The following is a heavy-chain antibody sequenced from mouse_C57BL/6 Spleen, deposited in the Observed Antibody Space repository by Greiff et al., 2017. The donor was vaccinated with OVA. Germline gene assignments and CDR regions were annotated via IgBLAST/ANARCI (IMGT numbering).Heavy chain of an antibody. J-gene: IGHJ3*01. V-gene: IGHV1-50*01. CDR2: IDPSDSYT. CDR3: ARRSGCSSYGFAY. CDR1: GYTFTSYW. Sequence: QVQLQQPGAELVKPGASVKLSCKASGYTFTSYWMQWVKQRPGQGLEWIGEIDPSDSYTNYNQKFKGKATLTVDTSSSTAYLQLSSLTSDDSAVYYCARRSGCSSYGFAYWGQGTLVTVSA. D-gene: IGHD1-1*01.